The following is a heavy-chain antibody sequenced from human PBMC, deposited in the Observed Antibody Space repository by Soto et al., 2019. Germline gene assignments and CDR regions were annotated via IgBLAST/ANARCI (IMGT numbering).Heavy chain of an antibody. J-gene: IGHJ4*02. CDR2: IYLDDDK. Sequence: QITLKESGPTLVKPTQTLTLTCTFSGFSLSTNGVGVGWIRQSPGKALEWLALIYLDDDKRYSPPLKSRLTITKDTSKNRVVLTKTIMDPVDTATYYCAHRPHCWYHDFDYWGQGTLVTVSS. CDR1: GFSLSTNGVG. V-gene: IGHV2-5*02. CDR3: AHRPHCWYHDFDY. D-gene: IGHD6-13*01.